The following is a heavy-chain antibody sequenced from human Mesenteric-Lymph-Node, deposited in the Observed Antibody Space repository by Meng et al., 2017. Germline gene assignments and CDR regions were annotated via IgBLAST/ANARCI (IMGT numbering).Heavy chain of an antibody. J-gene: IGHJ4*02. CDR3: ARSITMVRGDAAFDY. CDR2: IIPIFGTA. CDR1: GGTFSSYA. V-gene: IGHV1-69*01. D-gene: IGHD3-10*01. Sequence: QGRRVQSWAGVKKPGSSVKVSCKASGGTFSSYAISWVRQDPGQGLEWMGGIIPIFGTANYAQKYQGRVTITANESTSTAYMELSSLRSEDTAVYYCARSITMVRGDAAFDYWGQGTLVTVSS.